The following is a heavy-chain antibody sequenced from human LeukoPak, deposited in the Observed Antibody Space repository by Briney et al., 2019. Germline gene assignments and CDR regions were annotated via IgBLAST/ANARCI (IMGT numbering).Heavy chain of an antibody. V-gene: IGHV4-39*06. CDR3: AREGGGNYDVLTGYYGWFDP. CDR2: IYVSGST. CDR1: GGSISSSSYY. D-gene: IGHD3-9*01. Sequence: SETLSLTCTVSGGSISSSSYYWGWIRQPPGKGLEWIGGIYVSGSTSYNPSLKSRVTILVDTSTNQFPLRLSSVTAADTAVYYCAREGGGNYDVLTGYYGWFDPWGQGTLVTVSS. J-gene: IGHJ5*02.